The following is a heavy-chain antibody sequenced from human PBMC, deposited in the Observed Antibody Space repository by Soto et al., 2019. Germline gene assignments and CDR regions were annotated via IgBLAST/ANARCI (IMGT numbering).Heavy chain of an antibody. CDR3: ARESGAASDSHCLGG. CDR2: IWHDGNKK. J-gene: IGHJ6*01. D-gene: IGHD6-13*01. V-gene: IGHV3-33*01. Sequence: GGSLRLSCAASGFTFSNYVMHWVRQAPGKGLEWVAIIWHDGNKKYYADSVRGRFIISRDNSKNRLYLQMNSLRAEDTAVYYCARESGAASDSHCLGGWGRGTT. CDR1: GFTFSNYV.